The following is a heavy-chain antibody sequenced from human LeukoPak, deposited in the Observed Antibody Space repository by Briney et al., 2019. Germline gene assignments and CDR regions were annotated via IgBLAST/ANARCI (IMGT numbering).Heavy chain of an antibody. CDR3: AKGGQIAAAGPGFDY. CDR2: IAGGGGRK. V-gene: IGHV3-23*01. CDR1: GFSFSDYA. D-gene: IGHD6-13*01. J-gene: IGHJ4*02. Sequence: PGGSLRLSCAASGFSFSDYALSWVRQAPGRGLEWVSYIAGGGGRKFYADSVKGRFTISRDNSKNTLYLQMNSLRAEDTAVYYCAKGGQIAAAGPGFDYWGPGTLVTVSS.